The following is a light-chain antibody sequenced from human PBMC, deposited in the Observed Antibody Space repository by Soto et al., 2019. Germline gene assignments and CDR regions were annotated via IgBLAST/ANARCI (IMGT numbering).Light chain of an antibody. CDR1: ESISSY. V-gene: IGKV1-39*01. CDR2: AAS. J-gene: IGKJ4*01. Sequence: DIQMTQSPSSLSACVGDRVTITCRASESISSYLNWYQQKAGRAPKVLIYAASTLESGVPARFSGCGSGTDFTLTISNLQPDDFATYYCQQSSSSPLTLGGVTKVEI. CDR3: QQSSSSPLT.